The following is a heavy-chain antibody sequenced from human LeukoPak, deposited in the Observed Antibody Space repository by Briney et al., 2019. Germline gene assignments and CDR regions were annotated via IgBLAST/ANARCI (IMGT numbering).Heavy chain of an antibody. CDR3: ARVRAGYCTSTSCYTGMDV. CDR1: GFTFSNYG. V-gene: IGHV3-30*03. CDR2: ISYGGSNK. J-gene: IGHJ6*02. Sequence: PGGSLRLSCAASGFTFSNYGMHWVRQAPGKGLEWVAVISYGGSNKYYADSVKGRFTISRDNSKNTLYLQMNSLRAEDTAVYYCARVRAGYCTSTSCYTGMDVWGQGTTVTVSS. D-gene: IGHD2-2*01.